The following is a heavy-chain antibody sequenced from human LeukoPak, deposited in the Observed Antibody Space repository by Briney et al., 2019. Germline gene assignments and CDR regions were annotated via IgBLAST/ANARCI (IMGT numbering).Heavy chain of an antibody. D-gene: IGHD3-3*01. CDR2: ISSGSRYI. J-gene: IGHJ4*02. V-gene: IGHV3-21*01. Sequence: GGSLRLSCAASGFTFSSYSMTWVRQAPGKGLEWVSSISSGSRYIYYADSVRGRFTISRDNAKNSLYLLMNSLRAEDTAVYYCARDRPTGASRLFVVQWGQGTLVTVSS. CDR3: ARDRPTGASRLFVVQ. CDR1: GFTFSSYS.